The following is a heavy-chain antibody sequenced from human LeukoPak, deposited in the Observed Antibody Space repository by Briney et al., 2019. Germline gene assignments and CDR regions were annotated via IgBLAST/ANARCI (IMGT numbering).Heavy chain of an antibody. V-gene: IGHV3-7*01. D-gene: IGHD5-18*01. Sequence: GGSLRLSCAASGVTFSSYWMSWVRQAPGKGLQWVATIKQDGSEKFYVDSVKGRFTISRDNARNSLYLQMNSLRAEDTAVYYCARWLGYGHGLDCWGQGTLVTVSS. CDR1: GVTFSSYW. CDR3: ARWLGYGHGLDC. CDR2: IKQDGSEK. J-gene: IGHJ4*02.